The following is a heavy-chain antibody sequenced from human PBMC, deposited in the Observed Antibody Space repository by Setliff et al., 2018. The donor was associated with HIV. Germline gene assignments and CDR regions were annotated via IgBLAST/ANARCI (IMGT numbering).Heavy chain of an antibody. J-gene: IGHJ4*02. Sequence: SETLSLRLSCAASGFTFSTSGIHWIRQSPGKGLEWIAEVHHTGYLNYNPSLKSRVTISRDPSTKQFSLKMTSMTAADTAVYYCAAFFVTPLMTQDFWGQGTLVTVSS. CDR3: AAFFVTPLMTQDF. CDR1: GFTFSTSG. D-gene: IGHD4-17*01. V-gene: IGHV4-34*08. CDR2: VHHTGYL.